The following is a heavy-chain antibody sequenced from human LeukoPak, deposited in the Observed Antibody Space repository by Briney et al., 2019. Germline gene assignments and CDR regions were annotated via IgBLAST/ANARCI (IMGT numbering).Heavy chain of an antibody. J-gene: IGHJ4*02. D-gene: IGHD6-19*01. CDR3: ARDAGIAVAGTIKDY. CDR2: ISAYNGNT. V-gene: IGHV1-18*01. CDR1: GYTFTSYG. Sequence: ASVKVSCKASGYTFTSYGISWVRQAPGQGLEWMGWISAYNGNTNYAQKLQGRVTMTTDTSTSTAYMELRSLRSDDTAVYYCARDAGIAVAGTIKDYWGQGTPVTVSS.